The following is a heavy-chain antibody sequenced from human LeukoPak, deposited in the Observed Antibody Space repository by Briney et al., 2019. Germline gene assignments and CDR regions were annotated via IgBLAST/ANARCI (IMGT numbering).Heavy chain of an antibody. D-gene: IGHD2-15*01. V-gene: IGHV3-21*01. CDR2: ISSSSSYI. J-gene: IGHJ4*02. Sequence: GGSLRLSCTASGFTFSSYELNWVRQAPGKGLEWVSSISSSSSYIYYADSVKGRFTISRDNAKNSLYLQMNSLRAEDTAVYYCARVGCSGGSCRFGNYFDYWGQGTLVTVSS. CDR3: ARVGCSGGSCRFGNYFDY. CDR1: GFTFSSYE.